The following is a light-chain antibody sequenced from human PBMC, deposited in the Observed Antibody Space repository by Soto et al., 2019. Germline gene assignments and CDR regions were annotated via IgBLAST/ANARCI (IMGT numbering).Light chain of an antibody. CDR3: SSYAGSNNFV. CDR1: SSDVGGYNY. CDR2: EVS. Sequence: QSALTQPPSASGSPGQPVTISCAATSSDVGGYNYVSVYQQQPGKAPKLMFYEVSKRPSGAPDRFSGSKSRNTASLTVSGLQPEDEADYYCSSYAGSNNFVFGPGTKVTVL. V-gene: IGLV2-8*01. J-gene: IGLJ1*01.